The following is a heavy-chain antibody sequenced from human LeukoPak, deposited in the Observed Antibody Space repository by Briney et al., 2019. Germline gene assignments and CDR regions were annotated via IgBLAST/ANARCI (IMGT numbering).Heavy chain of an antibody. CDR2: IYHSGST. J-gene: IGHJ6*02. Sequence: SQTLSLTCAVSGGSISSGGYSWSWIRQPPGKGLEWIGYIYHSGSTYYNPSLKSRVTISVDRSKNQFSLKLSSVTAADTAVYYCARSLVVSDYYDSSGPTEDGMDVWGQGTTVTVSS. D-gene: IGHD3-22*01. CDR3: ARSLVVSDYYDSSGPTEDGMDV. CDR1: GGSISSGGYS. V-gene: IGHV4-30-2*01.